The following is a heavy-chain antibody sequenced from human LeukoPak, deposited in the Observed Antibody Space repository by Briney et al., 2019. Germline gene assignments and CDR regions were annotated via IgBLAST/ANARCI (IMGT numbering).Heavy chain of an antibody. CDR2: ISSSGSTK. CDR1: GFTLSSYE. D-gene: IGHD3-10*01. J-gene: IGHJ5*02. Sequence: GGSLRLSCAASGFTLSSYEMNWVRQAPGKGREWVSYISSSGSTKYYADSVKCRFTSSRDNAKNTLYLQMNSLRAEDTAIYYCARGEEAEYNWFDPWGQGTLVTVSS. CDR3: ARGEEAEYNWFDP. V-gene: IGHV3-48*03.